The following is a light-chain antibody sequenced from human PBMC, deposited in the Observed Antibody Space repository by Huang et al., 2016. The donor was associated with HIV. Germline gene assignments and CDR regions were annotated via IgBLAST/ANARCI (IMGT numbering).Light chain of an antibody. CDR1: QSLIHSDGNTY. CDR2: KCS. J-gene: IGKJ5*01. Sequence: DVVMTQSPLSLPVTLGQPASISCGSSQSLIHSDGNTYLNWFLQRPGQSPRRLIYKCSSRDSGVPDRFSGSGSGTDFTLKINRVEAEDIGVYYCMQGTHWPPGTFGQGTRLEIK. V-gene: IGKV2-30*02. CDR3: MQGTHWPPGT.